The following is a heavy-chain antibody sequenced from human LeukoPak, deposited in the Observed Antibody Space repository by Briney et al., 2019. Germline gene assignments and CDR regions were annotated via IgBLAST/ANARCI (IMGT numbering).Heavy chain of an antibody. D-gene: IGHD3-10*01. CDR2: IRHDETKQ. V-gene: IGHV3-30*02. J-gene: IGHJ5*02. CDR1: GFTFSTYG. CDR3: ARALRRGYFYGSGSPFDP. Sequence: GGSLRLSCAVSGFTFSTYGMHWVRQAPGKGLEWVAFIRHDETKQYYADSVKGRFTISRDNSKNTLYLQMNSLRAEDTAVYYCARALRRGYFYGSGSPFDPWGQGTLVTVSS.